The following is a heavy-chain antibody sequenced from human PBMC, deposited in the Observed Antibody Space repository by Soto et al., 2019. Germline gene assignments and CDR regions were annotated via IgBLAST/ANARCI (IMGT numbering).Heavy chain of an antibody. Sequence: EVQLSESGGGLVQPGGSLRLSCAASGFSFSGYAVTWVRQAPGKGLEWVSAISGSGSSTYYADSVKGRFTISRDNSKNTVYLQMDSLRAEDTAVYYCARSLPGTYGAFDLWGQGTMVTVSS. CDR3: ARSLPGTYGAFDL. V-gene: IGHV3-23*01. J-gene: IGHJ3*01. CDR1: GFSFSGYA. CDR2: ISGSGSST. D-gene: IGHD1-7*01.